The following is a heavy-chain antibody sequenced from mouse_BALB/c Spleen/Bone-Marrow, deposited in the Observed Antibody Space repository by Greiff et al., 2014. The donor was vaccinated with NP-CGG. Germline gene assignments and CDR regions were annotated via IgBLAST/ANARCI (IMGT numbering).Heavy chain of an antibody. CDR2: ISSGSSTI. CDR3: ARSGTLGAMDY. J-gene: IGHJ4*01. CDR1: GFTFSSFG. D-gene: IGHD3-3*01. V-gene: IGHV5-17*02. Sequence: DVMLVESGGGLVQPGGSRKLSCAASGFTFSSFGMHWVRQAPEKGLEWVAYISSGSSTIYYADTMKGRFTISRDNPKNTLFPQMTSLRSEDTAMYYCARSGTLGAMDYWGQGTSVTFSS.